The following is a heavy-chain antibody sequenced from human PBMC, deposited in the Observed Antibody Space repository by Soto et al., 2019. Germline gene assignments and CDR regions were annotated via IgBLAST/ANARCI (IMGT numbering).Heavy chain of an antibody. CDR2: ISAYNGNT. V-gene: IGHV1-18*04. CDR3: ARDNNGRGSSWPFDY. Sequence: QVQLVQSGAEVKKPGASVKVSCKASGYTFTSYGISWVRQAPGQGLEWMGWISAYNGNTNYAQKLQGRVTMTTDTSTSTAYMEPRSLRSDDTAVYYCARDNNGRGSSWPFDYWGQGTLVTVSS. J-gene: IGHJ4*02. CDR1: GYTFTSYG. D-gene: IGHD6-13*01.